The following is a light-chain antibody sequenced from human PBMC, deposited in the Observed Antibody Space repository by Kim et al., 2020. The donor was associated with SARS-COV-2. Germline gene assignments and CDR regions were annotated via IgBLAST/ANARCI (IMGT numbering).Light chain of an antibody. CDR1: QSVLYSSNNKNY. CDR3: QQYYSTPPT. V-gene: IGKV4-1*01. CDR2: WAS. Sequence: ATINCKSSQSVLYSSNNKNYLAWYQQKPGQPPKLLIYWASTREPGVPDRFSGSGSGTDFTLTISSLQAEDVAVYYCQQYYSTPPTFGQGTKVDIK. J-gene: IGKJ1*01.